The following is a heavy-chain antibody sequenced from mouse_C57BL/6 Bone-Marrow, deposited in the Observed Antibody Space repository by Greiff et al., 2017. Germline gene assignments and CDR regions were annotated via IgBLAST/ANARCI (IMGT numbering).Heavy chain of an antibody. Sequence: VMLQQSGAELVRPGTSVKMSCKASGYTFTNYWIGWAKQRPGHGLEWIGDIYPGGGYTNYNEKFKGKATLTADKSSSTAYMQFSSLTSEDSAIYYCARYYSNYYYAMDYWGQGTSVTVSS. CDR3: ARYYSNYYYAMDY. CDR1: GYTFTNYW. J-gene: IGHJ4*01. CDR2: IYPGGGYT. D-gene: IGHD2-5*01. V-gene: IGHV1-63*01.